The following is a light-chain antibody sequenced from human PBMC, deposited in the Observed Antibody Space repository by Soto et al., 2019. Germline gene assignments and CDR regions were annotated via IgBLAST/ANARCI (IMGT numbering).Light chain of an antibody. CDR3: QQSYSTPFT. CDR2: AAS. Sequence: IKMSQSPSSLSASVGHRVTITSRASQSISSYLNWYQQKPGKDTKLLIYAASSLQSGVPSRFSGSGSGTDFTLTISSLQPEDFATYYCQQSYSTPFTFGQGTRLEIK. V-gene: IGKV1-39*01. J-gene: IGKJ5*01. CDR1: QSISSY.